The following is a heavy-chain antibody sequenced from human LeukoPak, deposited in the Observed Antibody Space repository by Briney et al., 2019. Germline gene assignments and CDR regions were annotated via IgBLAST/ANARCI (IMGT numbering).Heavy chain of an antibody. CDR1: GGSISSSSYY. CDR2: FYYSGST. CDR3: ARGAAMVTLYYYGMDV. V-gene: IGHV4-39*01. J-gene: IGHJ6*02. D-gene: IGHD5-18*01. Sequence: PSETLSLTCTVSGGSISSSSYYWGWIRQPPGKGLEWIGNFYYSGSTYYNPSLKSRVTISVDTSNNQFSLKLSSVTAADTAVYYCARGAAMVTLYYYGMDVWGQGTTVTVSS.